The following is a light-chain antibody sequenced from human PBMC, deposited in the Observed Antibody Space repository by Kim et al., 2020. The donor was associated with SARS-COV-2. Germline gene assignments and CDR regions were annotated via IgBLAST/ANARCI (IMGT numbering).Light chain of an antibody. CDR1: SGHTSYA. CDR2: IISDGSH. V-gene: IGLV4-69*01. J-gene: IGLJ3*02. Sequence: ASVKLTCSLRSGHTSYAIAWLQQQPEKGPRYLMKIISDGSHFKGDGIPDRFSGSSSGAERYLTISSLRAEDEADYFCQTWGTGLWEFGGGTRLTVL. CDR3: QTWGTGLWE.